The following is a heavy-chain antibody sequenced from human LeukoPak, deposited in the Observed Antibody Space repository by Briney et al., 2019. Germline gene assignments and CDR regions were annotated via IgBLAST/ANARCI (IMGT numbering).Heavy chain of an antibody. CDR3: ARGNYDFWSGYTPDYYYYYMDV. D-gene: IGHD3-3*01. V-gene: IGHV1-8*01. CDR2: MNPNSGNT. Sequence: ASVKGSCKASGYTFTSYDINWVRQATGQGPEWMGWMNPNSGNTGYAQKCQGRVTMTRNTSISTAYMELSRLRSEDPAVYYCARGNYDFWSGYTPDYYYYYMDVWGKGTTVTVSS. J-gene: IGHJ6*03. CDR1: GYTFTSYD.